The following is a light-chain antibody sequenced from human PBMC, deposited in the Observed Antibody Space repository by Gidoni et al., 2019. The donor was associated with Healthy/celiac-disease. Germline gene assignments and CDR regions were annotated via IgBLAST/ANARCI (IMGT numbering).Light chain of an antibody. CDR2: DAS. CDR3: RGRGGT. CDR1: QSVSSY. J-gene: IGKJ1*01. Sequence: EICLTQSPPTLSLSPGERATLSCRASQSVSSYLAWYQQKPGQAPRLLIYDASNRATGIPARVSGGGCGEVLTLVQRCAVPNVSAVYLIRGRGGTFGQGTKVEIK. V-gene: IGKV3-11*01.